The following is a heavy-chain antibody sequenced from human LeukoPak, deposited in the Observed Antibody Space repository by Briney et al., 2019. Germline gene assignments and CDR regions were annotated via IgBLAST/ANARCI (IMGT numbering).Heavy chain of an antibody. CDR1: GYSISGGYY. J-gene: IGHJ4*02. Sequence: SETLSLTCTVSGYSISGGYYWGWIRQPPGKGLEWIGSIYHSGSTYYNPSLKSRVTISVDTSKNQFSLKLSSVTAADTAVYYCAREEMATLLVFDYWGQGTLVTVSS. CDR3: AREEMATLLVFDY. CDR2: IYHSGST. V-gene: IGHV4-38-2*02. D-gene: IGHD5-24*01.